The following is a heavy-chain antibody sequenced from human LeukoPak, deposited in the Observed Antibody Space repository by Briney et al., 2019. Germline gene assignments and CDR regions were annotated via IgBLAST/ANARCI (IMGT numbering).Heavy chain of an antibody. J-gene: IGHJ4*02. CDR3: ARGAWFGELLLGDY. D-gene: IGHD3-10*01. V-gene: IGHV1-2*02. CDR2: INPNSGGT. CDR1: GYTFTGNY. Sequence: ASVKVSCKASGYTFTGNYMHWVRQAPGQGLEWMGWINPNSGGTNYAQKFQGRVTMTRDTSISTAYMELSRLRSDDTAVYYCARGAWFGELLLGDYWGQGTLVTVSS.